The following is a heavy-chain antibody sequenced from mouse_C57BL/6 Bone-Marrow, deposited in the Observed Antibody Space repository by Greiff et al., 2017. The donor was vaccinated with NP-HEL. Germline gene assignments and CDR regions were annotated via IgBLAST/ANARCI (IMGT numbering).Heavy chain of an antibody. CDR2: IWRGGST. J-gene: IGHJ1*03. CDR1: GFSLTSYG. Sequence: VQLQESGPGLVQPSQSLSITCTVSGFSLTSYGVHWVRQSPGKGLEWLGVIWRGGSTDYNAAFMSRLSITKDNSKSQVFFKMNSLQADDTAIYYCAKNGGYYVPYFDVWGTGTTVTVSS. V-gene: IGHV2-5*01. D-gene: IGHD2-3*01. CDR3: AKNGGYYVPYFDV.